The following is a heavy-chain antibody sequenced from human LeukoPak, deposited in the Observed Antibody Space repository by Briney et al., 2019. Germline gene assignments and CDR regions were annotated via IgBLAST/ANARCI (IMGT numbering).Heavy chain of an antibody. Sequence: GRSLRLSCAASGFTFSSYAMTWVRQAPGKGLEWVSVIYSGGSTYYADSVKGRFTISRDNSKNTLYLQMNSLRAEDTAVYYCARAGGIAEPYYFDYWGQGTLVTVSS. CDR1: GFTFSSYA. CDR3: ARAGGIAEPYYFDY. J-gene: IGHJ4*02. CDR2: IYSGGST. D-gene: IGHD6-13*01. V-gene: IGHV3-66*01.